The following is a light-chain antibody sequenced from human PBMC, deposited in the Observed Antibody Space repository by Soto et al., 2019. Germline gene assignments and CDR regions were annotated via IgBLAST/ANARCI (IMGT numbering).Light chain of an antibody. Sequence: QSALTQPASVSGSPGQSITISCSGTSSDIGGYNYVSWYQHHPGKAPKLMIYEVSNRPSGVSNRFSGFKSGNTASLTISGLQAEDEADSYCSSYTSSSTLAVFGTGTKLTVL. V-gene: IGLV2-14*01. CDR2: EVS. J-gene: IGLJ1*01. CDR3: SSYTSSSTLAV. CDR1: SSDIGGYNY.